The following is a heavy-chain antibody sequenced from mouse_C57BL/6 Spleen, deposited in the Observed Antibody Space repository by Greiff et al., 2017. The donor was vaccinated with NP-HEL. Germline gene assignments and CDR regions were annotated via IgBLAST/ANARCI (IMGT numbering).Heavy chain of an antibody. Sequence: VQLQQPGAELVKPGASVKLSCKASGYTFTSYWMHWVKQRPGQGLEWIGMIHPNSGSTNYNEKFKSKATLTVDKSSSTAYMQLSSLTSEDSEDYDWAPKYDGSFPFFDYWGQGTTLTVSS. J-gene: IGHJ2*01. CDR3: APKYDGSFPFFDY. D-gene: IGHD1-1*01. V-gene: IGHV1-64*01. CDR2: IHPNSGST. CDR1: GYTFTSYW.